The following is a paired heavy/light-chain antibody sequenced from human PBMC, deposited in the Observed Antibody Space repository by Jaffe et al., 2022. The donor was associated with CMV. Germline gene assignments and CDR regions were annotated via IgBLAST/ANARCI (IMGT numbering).Heavy chain of an antibody. CDR3: ARDLIDSGSYWLYYYYGMDV. CDR2: ISAYNGNT. V-gene: IGHV1-18*01. J-gene: IGHJ6*02. CDR1: GYTFTSYG. Sequence: QVQLVQSGAEVKKPGASVKVSCKASGYTFTSYGISWVRQAPGQGLEWMGWISAYNGNTNYAQKLQGRVTMTTDTSTSTAYMELRSLRSDDTAVYYCARDLIDSGSYWLYYYYGMDVWGQGTTVTVSS. D-gene: IGHD1-26*01.
Light chain of an antibody. Sequence: DVVMTQSPLSLPVTLGQPASISCRSSQSLVYSDGNTYLNWFQQRPGQSPRRLIYKVSNRDSGVPDRFSGSGSGTDFTLKISRVEAEDVGVYYCMQGTHFGQGTKLEIK. J-gene: IGKJ2*01. CDR1: QSLVYSDGNTY. V-gene: IGKV2-30*01. CDR2: KVS. CDR3: MQGTH.